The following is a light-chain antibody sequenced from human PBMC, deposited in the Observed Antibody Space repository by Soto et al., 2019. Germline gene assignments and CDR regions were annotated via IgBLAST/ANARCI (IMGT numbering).Light chain of an antibody. CDR2: DVS. CDR1: QSVGNS. CDR3: QQCVIWPLFT. Sequence: EIVLTQSPATLSLSPGERASLSCRASQSVGNSLAWYQHKPGQAPRLLIYDVSNRATGIPARFSGSGSGTDCTLTISSLEPEDFAVYYCQQCVIWPLFTFGPGTKVDIK. V-gene: IGKV3-11*01. J-gene: IGKJ3*01.